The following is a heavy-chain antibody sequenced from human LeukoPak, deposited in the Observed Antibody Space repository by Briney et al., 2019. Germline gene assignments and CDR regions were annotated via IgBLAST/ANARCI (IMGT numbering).Heavy chain of an antibody. CDR3: AREHSSSWCFDF. CDR1: GFSVSYYY. J-gene: IGHJ4*02. CDR2: LSSGDNT. V-gene: IGHV3-53*01. D-gene: IGHD6-13*01. Sequence: GGSLRLSCAASGFSVSYYYMSWVRQAPGRGLEWVSALSSGDNTHYADSVNGRFTISRDSSKNTLYLQMNSLRAEDTAVYYCAREHSSSWCFDFWGQGTLVTVSS.